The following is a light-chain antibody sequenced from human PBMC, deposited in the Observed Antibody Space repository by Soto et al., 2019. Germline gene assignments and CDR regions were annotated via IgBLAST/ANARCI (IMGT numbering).Light chain of an antibody. Sequence: EIVLTQSPATLSLSPGERATLSCRASQSVSSYLAWYQQKPGQAPRLLIYDASNRATGIPARFSGSGYGTDFTLTISSLVPEDFAVYYCQQRSNWLTFGGGTKVDIK. J-gene: IGKJ4*01. CDR1: QSVSSY. CDR3: QQRSNWLT. V-gene: IGKV3-11*01. CDR2: DAS.